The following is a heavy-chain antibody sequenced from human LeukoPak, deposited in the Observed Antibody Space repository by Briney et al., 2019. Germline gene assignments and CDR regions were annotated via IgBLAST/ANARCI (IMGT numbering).Heavy chain of an antibody. D-gene: IGHD2-2*01. CDR2: ISAYNGNT. V-gene: IGHV1-18*01. CDR3: ARETTTFVVVPAARPGATGMDV. Sequence: ASVKVSCKASGYTFTSYGISWVRQAPGQGLEWMGWISAYNGNTNYAQKLQSRVTMTTDTSTSTAYMELRSLRSDDTAVYYCARETTTFVVVPAARPGATGMDVWGQGTTVTVSS. CDR1: GYTFTSYG. J-gene: IGHJ6*02.